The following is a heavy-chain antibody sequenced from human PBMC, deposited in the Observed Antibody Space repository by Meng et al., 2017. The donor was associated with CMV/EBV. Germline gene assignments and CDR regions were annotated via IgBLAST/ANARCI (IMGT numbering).Heavy chain of an antibody. Sequence: VPLQPWGAGLLKPSEALALTCAVYGGSFSGYYWSWIRQPPGKGLEWIGEINHSGSTNYNPSLKSRVTISVDTSKNQFSLKLSSVTAADTAVYYCARGVGGWFDPWGQGTLVTVSS. CDR1: GGSFSGYY. J-gene: IGHJ5*02. CDR2: INHSGST. D-gene: IGHD1-26*01. V-gene: IGHV4-34*01. CDR3: ARGVGGWFDP.